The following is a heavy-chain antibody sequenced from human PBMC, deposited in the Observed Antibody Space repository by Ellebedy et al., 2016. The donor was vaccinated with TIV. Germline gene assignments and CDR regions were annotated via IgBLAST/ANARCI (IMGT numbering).Heavy chain of an antibody. Sequence: SETLSLTCAVYGGSFSGYYWSWIRQPPGKGLEWIGEINHSGSTNYNPSLKSRVTISVDTSKNQFSLKLSSVTAADTAVYYCAIFSSWSGFDYWGQGTLVTVSS. CDR3: AIFSSWSGFDY. CDR1: GGSFSGYY. J-gene: IGHJ4*02. D-gene: IGHD6-13*01. V-gene: IGHV4-34*01. CDR2: INHSGST.